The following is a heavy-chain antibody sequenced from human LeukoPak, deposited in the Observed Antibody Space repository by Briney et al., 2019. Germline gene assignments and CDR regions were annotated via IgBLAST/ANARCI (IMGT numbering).Heavy chain of an antibody. CDR2: IEQDGSEK. CDR1: GFTFRSYW. CDR3: ARARGSYYGAFDI. J-gene: IGHJ3*02. Sequence: PGGSPRLSCAASGFTFRSYWMTWVRQAPGKGLEWVTYIEQDGSEKYYVDSVKGRFTISRDNAKNSLYLQMNSLRAEDTAVYYCARARGSYYGAFDIWGQGTMVTVSS. D-gene: IGHD1-26*01. V-gene: IGHV3-7*01.